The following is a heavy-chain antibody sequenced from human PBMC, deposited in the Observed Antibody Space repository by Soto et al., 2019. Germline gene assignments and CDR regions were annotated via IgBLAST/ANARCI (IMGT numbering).Heavy chain of an antibody. Sequence: QVQLVQSGPDSKRPGASMKVSCKASGYTFTSYGISWVRQAPGQGLEWMAWISPLKGRTHHSQKAQGRVTLSTDTSSNTAYMDMTTLRVDDTAVYYCAMDYGDRPEYCKHWGQGTLVTVS. CDR3: AMDYGDRPEYCKH. D-gene: IGHD4-17*01. CDR2: ISPLKGRT. CDR1: GYTFTSYG. J-gene: IGHJ1*01. V-gene: IGHV1-18*04.